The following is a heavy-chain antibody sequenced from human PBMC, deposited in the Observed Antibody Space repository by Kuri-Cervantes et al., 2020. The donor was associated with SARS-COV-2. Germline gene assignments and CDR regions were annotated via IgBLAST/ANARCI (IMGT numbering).Heavy chain of an antibody. CDR3: AKGAAEGGSGWLFDY. Sequence: GGSLRLSCAASGFTFSNYAMNWVRQAPGKGLEWVSGISGSGGSTYYADSVKGRFTISRDNSKNTLYLQMNSLRAEDTAVYYCAKGAAEGGSGWLFDYWGQGTLVTVSS. CDR2: ISGSGGST. D-gene: IGHD6-19*01. J-gene: IGHJ4*02. V-gene: IGHV3-23*01. CDR1: GFTFSNYA.